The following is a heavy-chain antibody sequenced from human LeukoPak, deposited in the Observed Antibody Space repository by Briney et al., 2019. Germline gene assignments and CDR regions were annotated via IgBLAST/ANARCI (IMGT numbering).Heavy chain of an antibody. CDR2: IYTGGST. D-gene: IGHD1-7*01. Sequence: GGSLRLSCAASGFTFSHYGMNWVRQAPGKGLEWVSVIYTGGSTMYGDSVKGRFTISRHDSKNTLYLQMNSLRPEDTAVYYCARGRHEYELPTTGLDVWGQGTTVTVSS. V-gene: IGHV3-53*04. CDR1: GFTFSHYG. J-gene: IGHJ6*02. CDR3: ARGRHEYELPTTGLDV.